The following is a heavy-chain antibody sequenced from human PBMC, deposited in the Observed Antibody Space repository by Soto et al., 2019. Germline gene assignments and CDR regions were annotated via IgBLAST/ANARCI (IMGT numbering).Heavy chain of an antibody. Sequence: SETLSLTCTVSGGSVSSGGYYWSWIRQHPGKGLEWIGYIYYSGSTYYNPSLKSRVSISVDTSKNQFSLKLSSVTAADTAVYYCARDRATVTSDYGMDVWGQGTTVTVSS. CDR1: GGSVSSGGYY. V-gene: IGHV4-31*03. D-gene: IGHD4-17*01. CDR2: IYYSGST. CDR3: ARDRATVTSDYGMDV. J-gene: IGHJ6*02.